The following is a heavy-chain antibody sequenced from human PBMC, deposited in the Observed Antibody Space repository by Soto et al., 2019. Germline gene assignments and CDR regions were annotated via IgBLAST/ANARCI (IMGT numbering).Heavy chain of an antibody. CDR2: IYSSGST. V-gene: IGHV4-59*12. CDR1: GGSLSNYY. CDR3: ARDHPHSYGVYYFDY. D-gene: IGHD5-18*01. Sequence: SDTLSLTCTVSGGSLSNYYWNWIRQSPGKGLEWIGYIYSSGSTHYNPSLQNRATISIDMSKNQVSLKVNSVTAADTAVYYCARDHPHSYGVYYFDYWGQGTPVTVS. J-gene: IGHJ4*02.